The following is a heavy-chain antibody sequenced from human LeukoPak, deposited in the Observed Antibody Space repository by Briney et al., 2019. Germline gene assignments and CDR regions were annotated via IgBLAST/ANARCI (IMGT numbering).Heavy chain of an antibody. J-gene: IGHJ4*02. CDR3: TRDHSLRYFDWLLSEYDY. D-gene: IGHD3-9*01. CDR2: IRSKAYGGTT. CDR1: GFTFGDYA. Sequence: GGSLRLSCTASGFTFGDYAISWFRQAPGKGLEWVGFIRSKAYGGTTEYAASVKGRFTISRDDSKSIAYLQMNSLKTEDTAVYYCTRDHSLRYFDWLLSEYDYWGQGTLVTVSS. V-gene: IGHV3-49*03.